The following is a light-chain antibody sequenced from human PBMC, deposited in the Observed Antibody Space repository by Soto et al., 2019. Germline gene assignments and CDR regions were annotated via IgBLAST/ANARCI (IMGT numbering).Light chain of an antibody. Sequence: QSALTQPASVSASLGQSITIAGTGTSSDVGGYNYVSWYQQRPGKAPKLIIFEVSHRPSGVSNRFSGTKSGNTASLTISGLQAEDETDYYCTSYTSSATHVFGTGTKVTVL. V-gene: IGLV2-14*01. J-gene: IGLJ1*01. CDR3: TSYTSSATHV. CDR2: EVS. CDR1: SSDVGGYNY.